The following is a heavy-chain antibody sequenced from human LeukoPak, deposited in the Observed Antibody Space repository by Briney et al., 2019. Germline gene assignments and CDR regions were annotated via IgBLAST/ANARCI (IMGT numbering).Heavy chain of an antibody. CDR2: ISSNGGST. J-gene: IGHJ4*02. D-gene: IGHD3-10*01. CDR3: VKGPTMVRGVIIPTYFDY. V-gene: IGHV3-64D*06. Sequence: PGTSLRLSCSASGFTFSSYAMHWVRQAPGKGLEYVSAISSNGGSTYYADSVKGRFTISRDNSKNTLYLQMSSLRAEDTAVYYCVKGPTMVRGVIIPTYFDYWGQGTLVTVSS. CDR1: GFTFSSYA.